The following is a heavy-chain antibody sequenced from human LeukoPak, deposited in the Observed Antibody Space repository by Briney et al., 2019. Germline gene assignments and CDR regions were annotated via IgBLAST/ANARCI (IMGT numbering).Heavy chain of an antibody. Sequence: SETLSLTCTVSGGSISSYYWSWLRQPPGKGLEWLGYIYYSGSTNYNPSLKSRVTISVDTSKNQFSLKLSSVTAADTAVYYCARDLGFGGLLPNYWGQGTLVTVSS. V-gene: IGHV4-59*01. CDR3: ARDLGFGGLLPNY. D-gene: IGHD3-10*01. CDR2: IYYSGST. CDR1: GGSISSYY. J-gene: IGHJ4*02.